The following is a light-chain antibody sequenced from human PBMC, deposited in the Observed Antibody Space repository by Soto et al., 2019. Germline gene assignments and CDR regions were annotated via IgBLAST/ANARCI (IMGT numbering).Light chain of an antibody. V-gene: IGLV1-40*01. CDR2: GNT. CDR1: SSNIGAAYD. Sequence: QAVVTQPPSMSGAPGQRVTISCTGSSSNIGAAYDVHWYQHLPGTAPKLLIYGNTNRPSGVPDRFSGSKSGTSASLAITGRQAEDEADYYCQSHDSSLNSWVFGGGTKLTVL. J-gene: IGLJ3*02. CDR3: QSHDSSLNSWV.